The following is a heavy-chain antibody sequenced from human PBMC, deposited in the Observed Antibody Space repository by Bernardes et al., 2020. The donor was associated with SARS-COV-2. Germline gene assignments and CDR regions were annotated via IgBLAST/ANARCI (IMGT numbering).Heavy chain of an antibody. J-gene: IGHJ4*02. D-gene: IGHD4-17*01. CDR2: IYTSGST. CDR1: GGSISSGSYY. CDR3: AREGPSDYGDSQLDY. V-gene: IGHV4-61*09. Sequence: TLSLTCTVSGGSISSGSYYWSWIRQPAGKGLEWIGHIYTSGSTNYNPSLKSRVTISVDTSKNQFSLKLSSVTAADTAVYYCAREGPSDYGDSQLDYWGQGTLVTVSS.